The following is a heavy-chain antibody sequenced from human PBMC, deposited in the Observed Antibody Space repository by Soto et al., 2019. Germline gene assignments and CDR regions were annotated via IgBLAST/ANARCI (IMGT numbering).Heavy chain of an antibody. J-gene: IGHJ4*02. CDR1: GFPFSTSA. Sequence: EVQLLESGGGLVQPGGSLRLSCAASGFPFSTSAMNWVRQAPGKGLEWVANIRQDGSQNYYVDSVKGRFTISRDNAKNSLYLQMNSLRADDTAVYYCARGGYCSSTSCSLFDYWGQGTLVTVSS. V-gene: IGHV3-7*01. CDR2: IRQDGSQN. D-gene: IGHD2-2*03. CDR3: ARGGYCSSTSCSLFDY.